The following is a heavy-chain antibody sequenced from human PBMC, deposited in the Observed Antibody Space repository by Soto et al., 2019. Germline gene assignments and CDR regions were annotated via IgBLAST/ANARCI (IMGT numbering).Heavy chain of an antibody. CDR3: AHPRGYGVFDAYDI. CDR2: ISDSGHTT. D-gene: IGHD4-17*01. J-gene: IGHJ3*02. V-gene: IGHV3-23*01. Sequence: GGSLRLSCAASGFTFSSYAMSWVRQAPGKGLEWVSAISDSGHTTYYADSVKGRFTISRDNSKNTLYLQMSSLRAEDTAVYYCAHPRGYGVFDAYDIWGQGTMVTVSS. CDR1: GFTFSSYA.